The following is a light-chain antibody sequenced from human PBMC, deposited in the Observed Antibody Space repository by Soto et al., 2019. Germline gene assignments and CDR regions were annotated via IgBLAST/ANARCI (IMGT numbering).Light chain of an antibody. V-gene: IGKV3-20*01. CDR1: QSVSSSY. J-gene: IGKJ1*01. CDR2: GAS. Sequence: EFVLTQSPGTLSLSPGERATLSCRASQSVSSSYLAWYQQKPGQAPRLLIYGASSRATGIPDRFSGSGPGTDFTLTISRLEPEDFVVYYCQQYGSPPQTFGQGTKVDI. CDR3: QQYGSPPQT.